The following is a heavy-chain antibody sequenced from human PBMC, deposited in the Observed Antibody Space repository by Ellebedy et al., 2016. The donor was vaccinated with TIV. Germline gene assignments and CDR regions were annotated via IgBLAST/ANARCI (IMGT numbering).Heavy chain of an antibody. D-gene: IGHD6-19*01. CDR2: ISAYNGNT. V-gene: IGHV1-18*01. CDR1: GYTFTSYG. Sequence: ASVKVSXXASGYTFTSYGISWVRQAPGQGLEWMGWISAYNGNTNYAQKLQGRVTMTTDTSTSTAYMELRSLRSDDTAVYYCARWPLFGEWLVPDYWGQGTLVTVSS. CDR3: ARWPLFGEWLVPDY. J-gene: IGHJ4*02.